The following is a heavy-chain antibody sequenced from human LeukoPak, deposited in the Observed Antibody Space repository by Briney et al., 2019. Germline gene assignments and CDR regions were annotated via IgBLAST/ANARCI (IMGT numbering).Heavy chain of an antibody. CDR3: ARCRPIVVVPAAMYGKYYYYYGTDV. CDR1: GGSFSGYY. V-gene: IGHV4-34*01. CDR2: INHSGST. D-gene: IGHD2-2*01. J-gene: IGHJ6*02. Sequence: PSETLSLTCAVYGGSFSGYYWSWIRQPPGKGLEWIGEINHSGSTNYNPSLKSRVTISVDTSKNQFSLKLSSVTAADTAVYYCARCRPIVVVPAAMYGKYYYYYGTDVWGQGTTVTVSS.